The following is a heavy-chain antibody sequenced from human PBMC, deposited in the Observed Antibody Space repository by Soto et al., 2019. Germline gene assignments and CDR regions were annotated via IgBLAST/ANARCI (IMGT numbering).Heavy chain of an antibody. Sequence: SVKVSCKASGGTFSSYAISWVRQAPGQGLEWMGGIIPIFGTANYAQKFQGRVTITADESTSTAYMELSSLRSEDTAVYYCARDPAPTTVTTAWYFDLWGRGTLVTVSS. D-gene: IGHD4-17*01. CDR1: GGTFSSYA. J-gene: IGHJ2*01. V-gene: IGHV1-69*13. CDR2: IIPIFGTA. CDR3: ARDPAPTTVTTAWYFDL.